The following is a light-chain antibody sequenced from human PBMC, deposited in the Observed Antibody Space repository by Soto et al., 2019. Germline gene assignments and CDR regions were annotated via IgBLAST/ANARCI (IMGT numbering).Light chain of an antibody. J-gene: IGLJ1*01. CDR3: SSYTSSSTPYV. CDR2: EVS. Sequence: QTVVTQPASVSGSPGQSITISCTGTSSDIGDYNYVSWYQQHPGKAPKLMIYEVSNRPSGVSNRFSGSKSGNTASLTISGLQAEDEADYYCSSYTSSSTPYVFGTGTKVTVL. V-gene: IGLV2-14*01. CDR1: SSDIGDYNY.